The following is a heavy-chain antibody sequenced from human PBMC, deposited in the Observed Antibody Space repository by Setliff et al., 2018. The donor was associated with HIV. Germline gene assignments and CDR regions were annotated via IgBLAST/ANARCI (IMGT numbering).Heavy chain of an antibody. D-gene: IGHD6-19*01. CDR1: GGSISNTAYF. V-gene: IGHV4-39*07. Sequence: PSETLSLTCTVSGGSISNTAYFWGWIRQPPGKGLEWIGTISFSASTYDNPSLKSRVTISVDTSKNQFSLKLSSVTAADTAVYYCARLRPGWYFDLWGTGTTVTVSS. CDR3: ARLRPGWYFDL. CDR2: ISFSAST. J-gene: IGHJ6*04.